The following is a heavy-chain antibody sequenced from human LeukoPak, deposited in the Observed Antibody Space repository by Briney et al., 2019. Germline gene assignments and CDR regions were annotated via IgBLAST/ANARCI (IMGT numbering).Heavy chain of an antibody. CDR1: GVSISSGGYS. V-gene: IGHV4-30-2*01. J-gene: IGHJ5*02. CDR2: IYHSGST. D-gene: IGHD2-2*01. Sequence: SETLSLTCAVSGVSISSGGYSWRWIRQPPGKGLEWIVYIYHSGSTYYNPSLKSRVTISVDRSKNQFSLKLSSVTAADTAVYYCARSGCGSSTSCYLHWFDPWGQGTLVTVSS. CDR3: ARSGCGSSTSCYLHWFDP.